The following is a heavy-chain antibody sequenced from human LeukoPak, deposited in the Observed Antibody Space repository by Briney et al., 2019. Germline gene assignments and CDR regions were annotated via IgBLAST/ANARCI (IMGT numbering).Heavy chain of an antibody. CDR1: GFTFSSYA. J-gene: IGHJ4*02. Sequence: GGSLRLSCAASGFTFSSYAMSWVRQAPGKGLEWVSAISGSGGSTYYADSVKGRFTISRDNSKNTLSLQMNSLRAEDTAIYYCAKASNTWNYFDYWGQGTLVTVSS. V-gene: IGHV3-23*01. CDR3: AKASNTWNYFDY. D-gene: IGHD1-1*01. CDR2: ISGSGGST.